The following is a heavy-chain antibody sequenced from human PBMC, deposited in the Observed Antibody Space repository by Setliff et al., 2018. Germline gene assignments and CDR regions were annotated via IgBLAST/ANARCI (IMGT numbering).Heavy chain of an antibody. CDR1: GYAVTTGYY. V-gene: IGHV4-38-2*02. CDR3: ARDQCPDY. Sequence: SETLSLTCSVSGYAVTTGYYWGWIRQAPGTGLQWIGSVYYSGSTNYNPSLKSRVTISVDTSKNQFSLKLSSVTAADTAVYYCARDQCPDYWGQGTLVTVSS. J-gene: IGHJ4*02. CDR2: VYYSGST.